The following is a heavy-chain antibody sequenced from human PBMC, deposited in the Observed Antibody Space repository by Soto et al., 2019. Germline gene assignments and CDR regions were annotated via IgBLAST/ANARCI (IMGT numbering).Heavy chain of an antibody. CDR1: GSTIDDYA. V-gene: IGHV3-9*01. D-gene: IGHD3-16*01. J-gene: IGHJ4*02. CDR2: IFWVGGGT. Sequence: EVQVVESGGGLVQPGGSMTLSCVVSGSTIDDYAMHWVRQVPGKGLEWVSGIFWVGGGTGYADSVKGRFTISRDRAKNSLSLQMNSLRIEDTAVYYCVKDLSPGGLESWGQGTLVTVSS. CDR3: VKDLSPGGLES.